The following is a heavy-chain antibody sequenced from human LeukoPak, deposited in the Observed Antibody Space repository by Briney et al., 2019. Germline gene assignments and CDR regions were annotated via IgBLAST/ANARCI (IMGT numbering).Heavy chain of an antibody. CDR3: ARVLSPYYDFWSGYSYFDY. D-gene: IGHD3-3*01. CDR1: GYTFTSYG. J-gene: IGHJ4*02. V-gene: IGHV1-2*06. CDR2: INPNSGGT. Sequence: ASVKVSCKASGYTFTSYGISWVRQAPGQGLEWMGRINPNSGGTNYAQKFQGRVTMTRDTSISTAYMELSRLRSDDTAAYYCARVLSPYYDFWSGYSYFDYWGQGTLVTVSS.